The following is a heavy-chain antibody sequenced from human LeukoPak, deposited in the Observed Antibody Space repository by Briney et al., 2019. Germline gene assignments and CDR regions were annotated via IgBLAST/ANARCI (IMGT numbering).Heavy chain of an antibody. J-gene: IGHJ6*03. Sequence: SETLSLTCTVSGGSISSYYWSWIRQPPGKGLGWIGYIYYSGSTNYNPSLKSRVTISVDTSKNQFSLKLSSVTAADTAVYYCARAEYCGGDCYNPYYYMDVWGKGTTVTISS. CDR2: IYYSGST. V-gene: IGHV4-59*01. D-gene: IGHD2-21*02. CDR3: ARAEYCGGDCYNPYYYMDV. CDR1: GGSISSYY.